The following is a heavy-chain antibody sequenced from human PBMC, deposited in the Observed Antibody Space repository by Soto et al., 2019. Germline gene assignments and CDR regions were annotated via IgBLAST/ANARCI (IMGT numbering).Heavy chain of an antibody. CDR2: IYYSGST. J-gene: IGHJ6*03. Sequence: QVQLQESGPGLVKPSQTLSLTCTVSGGSISSGGYYWSWIRQRPGKGLEWIGYIYYSGSTYYNPSLKSRVTISVDTSKNQFSLKLSSVTAADTAVYYCAREGYCSSTSCYSPPADYYMDVWGKGTTVTVSS. CDR1: GGSISSGGYY. CDR3: AREGYCSSTSCYSPPADYYMDV. V-gene: IGHV4-31*03. D-gene: IGHD2-2*01.